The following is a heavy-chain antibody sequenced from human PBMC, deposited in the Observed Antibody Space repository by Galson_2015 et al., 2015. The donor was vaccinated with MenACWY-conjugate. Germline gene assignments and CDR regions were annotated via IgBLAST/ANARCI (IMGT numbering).Heavy chain of an antibody. J-gene: IGHJ4*02. CDR3: ARDNNFMGGTYYFGTGTQIYY. Sequence: SLRLSCAASGFIFSKYAFHWVRQAPGKGLEWLAFLSYDGGNEYYGDATKGRFTISRDNSKNTLFLQMDSLRPEDTAVYYCARDNNFMGGTYYFGTGTQIYYWGQGTLVTVSS. D-gene: IGHD3-10*01. CDR1: GFIFSKYA. V-gene: IGHV3-30*04. CDR2: LSYDGGNE.